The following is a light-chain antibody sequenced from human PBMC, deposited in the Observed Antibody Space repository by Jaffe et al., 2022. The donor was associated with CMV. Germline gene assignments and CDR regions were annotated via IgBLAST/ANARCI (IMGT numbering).Light chain of an antibody. Sequence: QSVLTQPPSASGTPGQRVTISCSGSDSNIGSNTVNWYQQFPGTAPKFLMYANSQRPSGVPDRFSGSKSGTSASLAISGLQSEDEAYYHCAAWDDSLNGPVFGGGTKLTVL. CDR3: AAWDDSLNGPV. CDR2: ANS. CDR1: DSNIGSNT. J-gene: IGLJ2*01. V-gene: IGLV1-44*01.